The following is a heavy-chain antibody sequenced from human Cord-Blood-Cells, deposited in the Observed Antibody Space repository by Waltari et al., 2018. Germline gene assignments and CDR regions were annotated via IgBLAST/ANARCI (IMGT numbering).Heavy chain of an antibody. Sequence: QLQLQESGPGLVKPSETLSLTCTVPGGSISSISYYWGWIRQPPGKGREWIGSIYYSGSTYYNPSLKSRVTISVDTSKNQFSLKLSSVTAADTAVYYCATYCSSTSCPSWGQGTLVTVSS. J-gene: IGHJ1*01. V-gene: IGHV4-39*01. CDR2: IYYSGST. CDR1: GGSISSISYY. D-gene: IGHD2-2*01. CDR3: ATYCSSTSCPS.